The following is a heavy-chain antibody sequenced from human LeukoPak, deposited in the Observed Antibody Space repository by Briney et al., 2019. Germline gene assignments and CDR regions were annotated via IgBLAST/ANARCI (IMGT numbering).Heavy chain of an antibody. CDR2: ISSSSSYI. V-gene: IGHV3-21*01. CDR1: GFTFSSYS. Sequence: GSLRLSCAASGFTFSSYSMNWVRQAPGNGLEWVSSISSSSSYIYYADSVKGRFTISRDNAKNSLYLQMNSLRAEDTAVYYCARRGRRDGYNDFDYWGQGTLVTVSS. D-gene: IGHD5-24*01. CDR3: ARRGRRDGYNDFDY. J-gene: IGHJ4*02.